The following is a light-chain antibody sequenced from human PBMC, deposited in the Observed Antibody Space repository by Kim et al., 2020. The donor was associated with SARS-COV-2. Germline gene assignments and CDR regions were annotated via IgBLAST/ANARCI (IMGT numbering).Light chain of an antibody. CDR2: GAS. J-gene: IGKJ2*01. V-gene: IGKV3-20*01. CDR1: QSVSSSW. CDR3: QQYDTLPYT. Sequence: EIVLTQSPGTLSLSPGERATLSCRASQSVSSSWLAWYQQKPGQAPRLLIYGASSRDTGIPDRFSGSGSGTDFTLTISRLEPEDLAVYYCQQYDTLPYTFGQGTKLEI.